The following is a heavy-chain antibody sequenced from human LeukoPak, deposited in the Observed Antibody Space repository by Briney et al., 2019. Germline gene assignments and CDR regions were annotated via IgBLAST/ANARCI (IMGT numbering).Heavy chain of an antibody. V-gene: IGHV4-61*02. Sequence: TLSLTCTVSGGSISSGSYYWSWIRQPAGKGLEWIGRIYTSGSTNYNPSLKSRVTISVDTSKNQFSLKLSSVTAADTAVYYCARGDRSDSPYYYYYMDVWGKGTTVTVSS. CDR1: GGSISSGSYY. D-gene: IGHD3-22*01. J-gene: IGHJ6*03. CDR2: IYTSGST. CDR3: ARGDRSDSPYYYYYMDV.